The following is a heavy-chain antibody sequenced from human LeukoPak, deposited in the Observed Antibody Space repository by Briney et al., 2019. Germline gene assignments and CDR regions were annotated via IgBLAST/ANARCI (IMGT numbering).Heavy chain of an antibody. CDR1: GGSFSGYY. J-gene: IGHJ4*02. V-gene: IGHV4-34*01. Sequence: SETLSLTCAVYGGSFSGYYWSWIRQPPGKGLEWIGEVNHSGSTNYNPSLKSRVTISVDTSKNQFSLKLSSVTAADTAVYCCARGILTGSHEGDYWGQGTLVTVSS. CDR3: ARGILTGSHEGDY. D-gene: IGHD3-9*01. CDR2: VNHSGST.